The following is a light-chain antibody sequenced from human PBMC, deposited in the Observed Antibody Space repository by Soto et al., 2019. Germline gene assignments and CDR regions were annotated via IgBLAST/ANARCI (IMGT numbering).Light chain of an antibody. Sequence: EIVMTQSPATLSVSPGERATLSCWASQSVNGNLAWYQQRPGQAPRLLIYGASTRATGIPARFSGSGSGTDFTLTISSLQSEDFAVYYCQQYNNWPRTFGQGTKVDIK. CDR2: GAS. CDR1: QSVNGN. J-gene: IGKJ1*01. V-gene: IGKV3-15*01. CDR3: QQYNNWPRT.